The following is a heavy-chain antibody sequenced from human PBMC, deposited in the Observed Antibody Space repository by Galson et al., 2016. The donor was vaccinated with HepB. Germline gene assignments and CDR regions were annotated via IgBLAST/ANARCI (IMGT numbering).Heavy chain of an antibody. CDR1: GFSFSSYE. J-gene: IGHJ2*01. V-gene: IGHV3-48*03. Sequence: SLRLSCAASGFSFSSYEMNWVRQAPGKGLEWVAYTNAGGGKLYYPDSVRGRFTISRDNAKESLYLQMNSLTAEDTGLYYCVRDGATWHFDFWGRGTLVTVS. CDR2: TNAGGGKL. D-gene: IGHD1-26*01. CDR3: VRDGATWHFDF.